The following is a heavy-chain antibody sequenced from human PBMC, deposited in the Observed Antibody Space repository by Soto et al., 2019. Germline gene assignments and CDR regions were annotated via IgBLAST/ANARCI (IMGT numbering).Heavy chain of an antibody. CDR3: ARARTNSWYDFDS. D-gene: IGHD6-13*01. CDR1: HGSMSPHY. Sequence: QVQLRESGPGLVKSSETLSLTCTVSHGSMSPHYWSWIRQPAGKGLEWIGRVFSSGITKYNPSLRSRVTMSIETSKNLLSLNLTSVTAADTALYYCARARTNSWYDFDSWGRGVPVTVSS. CDR2: VFSSGIT. J-gene: IGHJ4*02. V-gene: IGHV4-4*07.